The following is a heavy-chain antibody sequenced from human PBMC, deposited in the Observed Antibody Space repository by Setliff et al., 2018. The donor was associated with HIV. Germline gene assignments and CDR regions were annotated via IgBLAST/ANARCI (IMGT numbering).Heavy chain of an antibody. D-gene: IGHD3-16*01. J-gene: IGHJ4*02. CDR2: INHSGST. CDR1: GGSFSGYY. CDR3: ARMLWRWGNYFDY. V-gene: IGHV4-34*01. Sequence: SETLSLTCAVYGGSFSGYYWSWIRQPPGKGLEWIGEINHSGSTYYNPSLKSRVTISVDTSKNQFSLKLSSVTAADTAVYYCARMLWRWGNYFDYWGQGTLVTVSS.